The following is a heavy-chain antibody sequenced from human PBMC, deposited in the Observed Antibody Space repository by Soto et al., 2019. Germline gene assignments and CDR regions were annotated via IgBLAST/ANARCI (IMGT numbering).Heavy chain of an antibody. V-gene: IGHV3-21*01. CDR3: ARAGTLCFGGSDY. CDR1: GFTFSSYF. Sequence: EVQLVESGGGLVKPGGSLRLSCAASGFTFSSYFMNWVRQAPGKGLEWVASISNSSTHIYYADSMKGRCTIPRDNAKNSLYLQKDSRRAEDTAVNFCARAGTLCFGGSDYWGQGALVTVSS. D-gene: IGHD3-10*01. CDR2: ISNSSTHI. J-gene: IGHJ4*02.